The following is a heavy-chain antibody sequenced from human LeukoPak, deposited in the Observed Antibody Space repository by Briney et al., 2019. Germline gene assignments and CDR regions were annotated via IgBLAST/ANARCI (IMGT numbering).Heavy chain of an antibody. CDR2: INWNGGST. V-gene: IGHV3-20*04. D-gene: IGHD4-23*01. J-gene: IGHJ5*02. Sequence: PGGSLRLSCAASGFSFDDYGMCWVRQAPGKGLEWVSGINWNGGSTGYADSVKGRFTISRDSAKKSLYLQMNSLRAEDTALYYCARDEYFNSQLGRQYNWFDPWGQGTLVTVSS. CDR3: ARDEYFNSQLGRQYNWFDP. CDR1: GFSFDDYG.